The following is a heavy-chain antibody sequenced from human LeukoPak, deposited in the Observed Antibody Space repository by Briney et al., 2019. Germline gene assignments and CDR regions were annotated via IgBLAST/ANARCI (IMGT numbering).Heavy chain of an antibody. Sequence: SETLSLTCTVSGASVSSASYWSWIRQPPGKGVEWIAHIYNGVNANYNPSLKSRVTISVDTSKNQFSLRLNSVTAADTAVYYCARSRAFNSGAFDPWGQGSLVTVSS. CDR3: ARSRAFNSGAFDP. CDR2: IYNGVNA. D-gene: IGHD1-26*01. V-gene: IGHV4-61*01. CDR1: GASVSSASY. J-gene: IGHJ5*02.